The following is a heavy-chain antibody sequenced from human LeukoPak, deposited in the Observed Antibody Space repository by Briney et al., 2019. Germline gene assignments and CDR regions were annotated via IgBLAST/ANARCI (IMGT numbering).Heavy chain of an antibody. J-gene: IGHJ3*02. CDR1: GYTFTVYY. D-gene: IGHD3-10*01. CDR2: INPNSGGT. CDR3: ARATHRAGDAFDI. V-gene: IGHV1-2*02. Sequence: ASVNVSCTASGYTFTVYYMHWVRQAPGQGLEWMGWINPNSGGTNYAQKFQGRVTMTRDTSISTAYMELSRLGSDDTAVYYCARATHRAGDAFDIWGQGTMVTVSS.